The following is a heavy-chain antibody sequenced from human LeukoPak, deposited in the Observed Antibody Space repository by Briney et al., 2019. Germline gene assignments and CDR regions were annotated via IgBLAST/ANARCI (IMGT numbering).Heavy chain of an antibody. J-gene: IGHJ5*02. V-gene: IGHV5-51*01. CDR1: GYSFTSYW. CDR2: IYPGDSDT. CDR3: ARGGGYYYGSGSYETVGFDP. Sequence: GESLKISCKGSGYSFTSYWIGWVRQMPGKGLEWMGIIYPGDSDTRYSPSFQGQVTISADKSISTAYLQWSSLKASDTAMYYCARGGGYYYGSGSYETVGFDPWGQGTLVTVSS. D-gene: IGHD3-10*01.